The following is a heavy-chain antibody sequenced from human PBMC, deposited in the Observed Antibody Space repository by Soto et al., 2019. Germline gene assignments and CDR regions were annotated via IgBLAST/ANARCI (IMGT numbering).Heavy chain of an antibody. CDR1: GGSIRTSTYY. J-gene: IGHJ4*02. D-gene: IGHD3-10*01. Sequence: PSETLSLTCSVSGGSIRTSTYYWGWIRQPPGGILEWIGSVYYSGSAHYSPSLKSRVTISVDTSKNQFSLKLTSLTVADTAVYYCASQRGMSTMVLYYWGQGALVTVSS. V-gene: IGHV4-39*01. CDR2: VYYSGSA. CDR3: ASQRGMSTMVLYY.